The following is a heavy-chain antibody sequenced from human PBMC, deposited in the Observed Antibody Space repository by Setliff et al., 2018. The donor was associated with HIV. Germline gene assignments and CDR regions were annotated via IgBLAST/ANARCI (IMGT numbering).Heavy chain of an antibody. Sequence: SETLSLTCTVSGGSISSGDYYWSWIRQPPGKGLEWIGYIYYSGSTYYNPSLKSRVTMSIDRSKNQFSLKLSSVTAADTAVYYCARSTYYYGSGKGSGWFDPWGQGTLVTVSS. J-gene: IGHJ5*02. CDR3: ARSTYYYGSGKGSGWFDP. CDR1: GGSISSGDYY. D-gene: IGHD3-10*01. V-gene: IGHV4-30-4*08. CDR2: IYYSGST.